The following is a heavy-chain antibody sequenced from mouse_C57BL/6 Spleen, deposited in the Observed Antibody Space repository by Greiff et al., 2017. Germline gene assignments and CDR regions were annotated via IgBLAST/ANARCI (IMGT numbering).Heavy chain of an antibody. J-gene: IGHJ4*01. CDR2: IWAGGGT. CDR1: GFSLTSYA. Sequence: VKVVESGPGLVAPSQSLSITCTVSGFSLTSYAISWVRQTPGKGLEWLGVIWAGGGTNYNSALKSRLSISKDNSKSQVFLKMNSLQTDDTASYYCARKSFFNNSYALDYWGQGTSVTVSS. V-gene: IGHV2-9-1*01. D-gene: IGHD1-3*01. CDR3: ARKSFFNNSYALDY.